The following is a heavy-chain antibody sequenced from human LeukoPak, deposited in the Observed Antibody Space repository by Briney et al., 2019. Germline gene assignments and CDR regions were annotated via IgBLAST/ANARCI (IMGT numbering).Heavy chain of an antibody. CDR2: ISAYNGNT. Sequence: GASVKVSCKASGYTFTSYGISWVRQAPGQGLEWMGWISAYNGNTNYAQKLQGRGTMTTDTSTSTAYMELRSLRSDDTAVYYCARDPVIITGTTGGYYYGMDVWGQGTTVTVSS. CDR1: GYTFTSYG. CDR3: ARDPVIITGTTGGYYYGMDV. J-gene: IGHJ6*02. V-gene: IGHV1-18*01. D-gene: IGHD1-7*01.